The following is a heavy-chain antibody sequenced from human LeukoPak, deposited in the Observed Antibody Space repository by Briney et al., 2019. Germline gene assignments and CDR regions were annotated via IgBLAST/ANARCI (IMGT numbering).Heavy chain of an antibody. CDR3: ALLAVASDFDY. CDR2: IVSSGTTI. J-gene: IGHJ4*02. Sequence: GRSLRLSCAVSGFSLSLSEMSSVSQDPGKWLEGLSKIVSSGTTIYYADPVKGRFSISRDNAKSSLYLQMNSLRVEDTAVYYCALLAVASDFDYWGQGALVTVSS. D-gene: IGHD6-19*01. CDR1: GFSLSLSE. V-gene: IGHV3-48*03.